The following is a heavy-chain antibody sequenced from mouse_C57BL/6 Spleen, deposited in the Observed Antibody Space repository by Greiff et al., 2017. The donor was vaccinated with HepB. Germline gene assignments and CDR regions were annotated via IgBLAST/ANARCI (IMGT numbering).Heavy chain of an antibody. J-gene: IGHJ4*01. CDR3: ARSTYYSNYGYAMDY. CDR2: IYPRDGST. CDR1: GYTFTSYD. D-gene: IGHD2-5*01. Sequence: PLQQSGPELVKPGASVKLSCKASGYTFTSYDINWVKQRPGQGLEWIGWIYPRDGSTKYNEKFKGKATLTVDTSSSTAYMELHSLTSEDSAVYFCARSTYYSNYGYAMDYWGQGTSVTVSS. V-gene: IGHV1-85*01.